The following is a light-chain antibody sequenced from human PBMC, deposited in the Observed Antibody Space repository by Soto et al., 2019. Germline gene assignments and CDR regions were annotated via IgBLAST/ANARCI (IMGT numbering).Light chain of an antibody. CDR2: AAS. J-gene: IGKJ4*01. CDR3: QQYYSYPLT. V-gene: IGKV1-8*01. CDR1: QGISSY. Sequence: ALRMTQSPSSLSASTGDRVTITCRASQGISSYLAWYQQKPGKAPKLLIYAASTLRSGVPSRFSGSGSGTDFTLTISCLQSEDFATYYCQQYYSYPLTFGGGTKVEIK.